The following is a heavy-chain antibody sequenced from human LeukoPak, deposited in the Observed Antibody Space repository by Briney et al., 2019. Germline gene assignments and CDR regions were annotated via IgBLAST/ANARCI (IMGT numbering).Heavy chain of an antibody. CDR1: GFTFSDYY. J-gene: IGHJ5*02. V-gene: IGHV3-11*01. CDR3: ARDPPRTYYYDSSAPGWFDP. D-gene: IGHD3-22*01. CDR2: ISSSGSTI. Sequence: GGSLRLSCAASGFTFSDYYMSWIRQAPGKGLEWVSYISSSGSTIYYADSVKGRFTISRDNAKNSLYLQTNSLRAEDTAVYYCARDPPRTYYYDSSAPGWFDPWGQGTLVTVSS.